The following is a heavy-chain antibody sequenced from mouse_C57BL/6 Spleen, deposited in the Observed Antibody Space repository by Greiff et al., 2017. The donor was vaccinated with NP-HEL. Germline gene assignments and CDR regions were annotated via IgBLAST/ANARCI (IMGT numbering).Heavy chain of an antibody. Sequence: EVQLQQSGPELVKPGASVKISCKASGYTFTDYYMNWVKQSHGKSLEWIGDINPNNGGTSYNQKFKGKATLTVDKSSSTAYMELRSLTSEDSAVYYCARHVVAHYYAMDYWGQGTSVTVSS. V-gene: IGHV1-26*01. J-gene: IGHJ4*01. D-gene: IGHD1-1*01. CDR1: GYTFTDYY. CDR2: INPNNGGT. CDR3: ARHVVAHYYAMDY.